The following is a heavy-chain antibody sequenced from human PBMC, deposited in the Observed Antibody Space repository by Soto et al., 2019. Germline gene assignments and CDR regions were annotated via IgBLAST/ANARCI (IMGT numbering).Heavy chain of an antibody. J-gene: IGHJ4*02. Sequence: ASVKVSCKASGYTLTAYDMHWVRQAPGQGLEWMGWIKFKSGGTTYAQKFQGRVTMTSDTSISTAYMEVSSLRSDDTAVYYCARQRVLPAQYFFDYWGQGTLVTVSS. CDR2: IKFKSGGT. V-gene: IGHV1-2*02. D-gene: IGHD6-13*01. CDR3: ARQRVLPAQYFFDY. CDR1: GYTLTAYD.